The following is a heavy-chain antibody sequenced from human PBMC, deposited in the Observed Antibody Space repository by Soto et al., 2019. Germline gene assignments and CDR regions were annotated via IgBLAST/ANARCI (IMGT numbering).Heavy chain of an antibody. D-gene: IGHD6-6*01. Sequence: ASVKVSCKASGYTFTSYAMHWVRQAPGQRLEWMGWINAGNGNTKYSQKFQGRVTITRDTSASTAYMELSSLRSEDTAVYYCARGSGVAARSFWLDPWGQGTLVTVSS. V-gene: IGHV1-3*01. CDR3: ARGSGVAARSFWLDP. CDR1: GYTFTSYA. CDR2: INAGNGNT. J-gene: IGHJ5*02.